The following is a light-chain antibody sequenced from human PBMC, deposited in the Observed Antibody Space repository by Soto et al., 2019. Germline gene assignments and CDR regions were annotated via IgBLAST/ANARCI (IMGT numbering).Light chain of an antibody. CDR3: QQPNSLPTA. CDR1: QGISSW. J-gene: IGKJ4*01. Sequence: DLQMTQSPSSVSASVGDRVSITCRASQGISSWLAWYQQKPGRAPTLLIYTGSSCPSGVPSRFSGTGSETDFTLTIRRVQPEDVATYYCQQPNSLPTAFGGGTKVEIK. CDR2: TGS. V-gene: IGKV1-12*01.